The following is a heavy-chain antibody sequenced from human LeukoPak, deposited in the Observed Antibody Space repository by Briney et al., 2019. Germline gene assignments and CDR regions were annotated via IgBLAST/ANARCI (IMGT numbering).Heavy chain of an antibody. J-gene: IGHJ4*02. D-gene: IGHD3-22*01. V-gene: IGHV3-33*01. CDR3: ARDSRNYYDSSGYLLDY. CDR2: IWYDGSNK. CDR1: GFTFSSYG. Sequence: GGSPRLSCAASGFTFSSYGMHWVRQAPGKGLEWVAVIWYDGSNKYYADSVKGRFTISRDNSKNTLYLQMNSLRAEDTAVYYCARDSRNYYDSSGYLLDYWGQGTLVTASS.